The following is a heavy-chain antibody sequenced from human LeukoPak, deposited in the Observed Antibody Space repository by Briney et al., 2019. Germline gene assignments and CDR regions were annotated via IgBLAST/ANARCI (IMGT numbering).Heavy chain of an antibody. CDR1: GYTFTSYA. Sequence: GASVKVSCKASGYTFTSYAMHWVRQAPGQGLEWMGWINTNTGNPTYAQGFTGRFVFSLDTSVSTAYLQISSLKAEDTAVYYCARGTPKAGDSSGYQLDYWGQGTLVTVSS. J-gene: IGHJ4*02. D-gene: IGHD3-22*01. V-gene: IGHV7-4-1*02. CDR3: ARGTPKAGDSSGYQLDY. CDR2: INTNTGNP.